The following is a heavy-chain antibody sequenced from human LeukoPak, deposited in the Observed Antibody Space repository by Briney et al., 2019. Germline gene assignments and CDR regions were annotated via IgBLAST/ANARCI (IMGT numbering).Heavy chain of an antibody. V-gene: IGHV3-43*01. CDR2: ITWKSHRT. Sequence: GGSLILSCAASGFTFDDDTMHWVRQTPGRGLEWVSFITWKSHRTHYADSVKGRFTVSRDNSKDSLYLQMNSLRTEDTGLYHCASEVGYRSLGYLGQGTLVTVSS. CDR1: GFTFDDDT. J-gene: IGHJ4*02. D-gene: IGHD3-3*01. CDR3: ASEVGYRSLGY.